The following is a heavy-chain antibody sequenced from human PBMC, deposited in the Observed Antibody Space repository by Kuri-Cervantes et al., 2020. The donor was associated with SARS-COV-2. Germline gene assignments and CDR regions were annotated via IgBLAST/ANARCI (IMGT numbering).Heavy chain of an antibody. J-gene: IGHJ6*03. Sequence: GGSLRLSCAASGFTFDDYTMHWVRQAPGKGLEWVAVIWYDGSNKYYADSVKGRFTISRDNSKNTLYLQMNSLRAEDTAVYYCARDLVVSSGWDYYMDVWGKGTTVTVSS. CDR3: ARDLVVSSGWDYYMDV. D-gene: IGHD6-19*01. CDR2: IWYDGSNK. CDR1: GFTFDDYT. V-gene: IGHV3-33*08.